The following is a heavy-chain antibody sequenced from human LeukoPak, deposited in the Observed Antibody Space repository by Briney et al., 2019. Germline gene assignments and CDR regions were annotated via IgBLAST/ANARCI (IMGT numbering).Heavy chain of an antibody. Sequence: ASVTVSCTASGYTFTSYYMHWVRQAPGQGLEWMGIINPSGGSTSYAQKFQGRVTMTRDTSTSTVYMELSSLRSEDTAVYYRAREGSGYSFDYWGQGTLVTVSS. CDR1: GYTFTSYY. D-gene: IGHD3-22*01. J-gene: IGHJ4*02. CDR3: AREGSGYSFDY. V-gene: IGHV1-46*01. CDR2: INPSGGST.